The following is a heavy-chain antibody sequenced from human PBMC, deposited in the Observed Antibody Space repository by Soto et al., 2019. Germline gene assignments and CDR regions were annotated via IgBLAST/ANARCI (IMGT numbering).Heavy chain of an antibody. V-gene: IGHV4-39*01. CDR2: IYYSGST. D-gene: IGHD3-3*01. J-gene: IGHJ6*02. CDR3: ARQWGGYYDFWSGYHEIGQYYYYGMDV. Sequence: QLQLQESGPGLVKPSETLSLTCTVSGGSISSSSYYWGWIRQPPGKGLEWIGSIYYSGSTYYNPSLKSRVTISVDTSKNQFSLKLSSVTAADTAVYYCARQWGGYYDFWSGYHEIGQYYYYGMDVWGQGTTVTVSS. CDR1: GGSISSSSYY.